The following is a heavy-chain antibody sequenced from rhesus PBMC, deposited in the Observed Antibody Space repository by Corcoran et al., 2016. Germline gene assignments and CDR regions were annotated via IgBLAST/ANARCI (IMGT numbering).Heavy chain of an antibody. Sequence: QVQLQESGPGLVKPSETLSLTCAVSGGSIRSGYYYWSWIRQPPGKGLEWIGYITYSGSTSYNPSLKSRVTISRDTSKNQFSLKLSSVTAADTAVYYCARAYSWNTPPGGYFEFWGQGALVTVSS. CDR1: GGSIRSGYYY. CDR2: ITYSGST. V-gene: IGHV4-122*02. CDR3: ARAYSWNTPPGGYFEF. J-gene: IGHJ1*01. D-gene: IGHD1-20*01.